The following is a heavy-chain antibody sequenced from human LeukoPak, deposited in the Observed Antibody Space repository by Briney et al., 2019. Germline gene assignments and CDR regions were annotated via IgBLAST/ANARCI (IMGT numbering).Heavy chain of an antibody. D-gene: IGHD2-2*01. CDR2: ISAYNGST. V-gene: IGHV1-18*01. J-gene: IGHJ5*02. CDR1: GYTFTSYG. Sequence: ASVKVSCKASGYTFTSYGISWVRQAPGQGLEWMGWISAYNGSTNYAQKLQGRVTMTTDTSTSTAYMELRSLRSDDTAVYYCARDPLSSSTSWNWFDPWGQGTLVTVSS. CDR3: ARDPLSSSTSWNWFDP.